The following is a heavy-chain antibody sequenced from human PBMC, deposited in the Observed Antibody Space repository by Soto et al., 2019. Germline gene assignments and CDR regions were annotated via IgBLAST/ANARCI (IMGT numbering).Heavy chain of an antibody. V-gene: IGHV4-34*01. CDR1: GGSFSGNY. D-gene: IGHD3-10*01. CDR2: INPSGST. Sequence: LSLTCAVYGGSFSGNYWSWVRQPPGKGLEWIGEINPSGSTNYNPSLKSRVTISLDTSKNQFSLKLSSVTAADTAVYYCARGSSSGSYWAYWGQGTLVTVSS. J-gene: IGHJ4*02. CDR3: ARGSSSGSYWAY.